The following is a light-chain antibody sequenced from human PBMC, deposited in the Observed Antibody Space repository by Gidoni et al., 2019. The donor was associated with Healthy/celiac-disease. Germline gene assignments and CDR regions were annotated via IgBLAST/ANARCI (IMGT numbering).Light chain of an antibody. CDR1: QSVSSSY. CDR2: VAS. CDR3: QQYGSSPNT. Sequence: DIVLTQSPGTLSLSPGERATLSCRASQSVSSSYLAWYQQKPGQAPRLLIYVASSRATGIPDRFSGSGSGTDFTLTISRLEPEDFAVYYCQQYGSSPNTFGQGTKLEIK. J-gene: IGKJ2*01. V-gene: IGKV3-20*01.